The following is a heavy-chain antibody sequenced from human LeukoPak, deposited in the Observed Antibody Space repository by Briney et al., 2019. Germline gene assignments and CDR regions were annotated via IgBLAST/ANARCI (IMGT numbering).Heavy chain of an antibody. V-gene: IGHV3-7*04. CDR2: IKQDGSEK. D-gene: IGHD6-6*01. Sequence: GGSLRLSCAASGFTFSDYWMSWVRQAPGKGLEGVANIKQDGSEKHYVDSVKGRFTISRDNARNSLFLQVNTLRAEDTAVYYCARAERIAARSGYNWFDPWGQGTLVTVSS. J-gene: IGHJ5*02. CDR3: ARAERIAARSGYNWFDP. CDR1: GFTFSDYW.